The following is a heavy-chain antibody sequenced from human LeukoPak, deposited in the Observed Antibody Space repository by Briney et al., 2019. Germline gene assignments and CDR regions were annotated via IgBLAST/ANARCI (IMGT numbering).Heavy chain of an antibody. CDR3: ARASVYYYDSSGYHDAFDI. CDR1: GFTFSSYA. Sequence: PGGSLRLSCAASGFTFSSYAMHWVRQAPGKGLEWVAVISYDGSNKYYADSVKGRFTISRDNSKNTLYLQMNSLRAEDTAVYYCARASVYYYDSSGYHDAFDIWGQGTMVTVSS. D-gene: IGHD3-22*01. V-gene: IGHV3-30*04. CDR2: ISYDGSNK. J-gene: IGHJ3*02.